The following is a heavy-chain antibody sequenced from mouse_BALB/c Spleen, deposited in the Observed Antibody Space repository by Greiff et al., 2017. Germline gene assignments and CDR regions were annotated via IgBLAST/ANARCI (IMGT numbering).Heavy chain of an antibody. D-gene: IGHD2-4*01. Sequence: EVKLMESGGGLVKPGGSLKLSCAASGFTFSSYTMSWVRQTPEKRLEWVATISSGGSYTYYPDSVKGRFTISRDNAKNTLYLQMSSLKSEDTAMYYCTRDEAMITTGAWFAYWGQGTLVTVSA. J-gene: IGHJ3*01. CDR2: ISSGGSYT. CDR1: GFTFSSYT. CDR3: TRDEAMITTGAWFAY. V-gene: IGHV5-6-4*01.